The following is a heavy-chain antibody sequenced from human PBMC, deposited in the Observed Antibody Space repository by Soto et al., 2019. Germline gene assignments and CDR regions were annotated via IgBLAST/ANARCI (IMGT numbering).Heavy chain of an antibody. Sequence: EVQLLESGGGLAQPGGSLRLSCAASAFTFSSYAMSWVRQAPGKGLEWVSAVSGSGDSTYYADSVKGRFTISRDNSKNTLYLQMTSLGAEDTAVYYCAKGRASDCPGCTQDYWGQGTLVTVSS. CDR3: AKGRASDCPGCTQDY. J-gene: IGHJ4*02. CDR1: AFTFSSYA. V-gene: IGHV3-23*01. CDR2: VSGSGDST. D-gene: IGHD2-21*02.